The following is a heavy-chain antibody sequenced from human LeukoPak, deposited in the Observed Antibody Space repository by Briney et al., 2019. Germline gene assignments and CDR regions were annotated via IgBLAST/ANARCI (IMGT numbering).Heavy chain of an antibody. V-gene: IGHV4-31*03. D-gene: IGHD3-3*01. Sequence: SETLSLTCTVSGGSISVGGHYWSWIRQLPGKGLEWIGYIYYSGSTYYNPSLKSRVTMSVDTSKNQFSLKLSSVTAADTAVYYRARDLSGYSSFDYWGQGTLVTVSP. CDR1: GGSISVGGHY. J-gene: IGHJ4*02. CDR2: IYYSGST. CDR3: ARDLSGYSSFDY.